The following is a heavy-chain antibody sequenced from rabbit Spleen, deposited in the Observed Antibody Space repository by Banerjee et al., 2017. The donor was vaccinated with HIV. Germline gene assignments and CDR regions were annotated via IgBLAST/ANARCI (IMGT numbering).Heavy chain of an antibody. J-gene: IGHJ4*01. CDR3: GRSSDAGYAAYGSGFNL. CDR1: GFDLSDYYY. Sequence: QSLEESVGDLVKPGASLKLTCTASGFDLSDYYYIYWVRQAPGKGLEWIGCIYTGGSGGIYYASWTKGRFTIFKTSSTTVTLQMTGLTAADTATYFCGRSSDAGYAAYGSGFNLWGPGTLVTVS. V-gene: IGHV1S40*01. D-gene: IGHD6-1*01. CDR2: IYTGGSGGI.